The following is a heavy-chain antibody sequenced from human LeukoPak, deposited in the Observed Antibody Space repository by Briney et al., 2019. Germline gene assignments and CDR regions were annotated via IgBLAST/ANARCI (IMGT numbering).Heavy chain of an antibody. V-gene: IGHV1-69*04. CDR3: ARDTGTTGSSDY. J-gene: IGHJ4*02. D-gene: IGHD1-7*01. CDR2: IIPILGIA. CDR1: GGTFSSYA. Sequence: ASVKVSCKASGGTFSSYAISWVRQAPGQGLEWMGRIIPILGIANYAQKFQGRVTMTRDTSTSTVYMELSSLRSEDTAVYYCARDTGTTGSSDYWGQGTLVTVSS.